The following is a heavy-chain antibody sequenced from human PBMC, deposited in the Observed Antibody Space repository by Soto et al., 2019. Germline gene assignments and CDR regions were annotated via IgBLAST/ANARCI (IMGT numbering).Heavy chain of an antibody. D-gene: IGHD2-21*01. J-gene: IGHJ4*02. Sequence: ASVKVSCKASGYTFTSYAMHWVRQAPGQRLEWMGWINAGNGNTKYSQKFQGRVTITRDTSASTAYMELSSLRPEDTAVYYCARDLVSDYWGQGTLVTVSS. CDR1: GYTFTSYA. V-gene: IGHV1-3*01. CDR3: ARDLVSDY. CDR2: INAGNGNT.